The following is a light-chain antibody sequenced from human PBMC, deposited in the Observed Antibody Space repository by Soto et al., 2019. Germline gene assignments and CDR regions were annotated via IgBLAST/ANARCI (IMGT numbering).Light chain of an antibody. CDR1: SSNIGERFD. Sequence: QSVLTQPPSVSGTPGQRVTDSCTGTSSNIGERFDVHWYQQLPGTAPRLLIYANGNRPSGVPDRFSGSKSGTSASLAITGLQAEDEADYSCQSYDSSLRGYVFGTGTKVTVL. J-gene: IGLJ1*01. CDR3: QSYDSSLRGYV. V-gene: IGLV1-40*01. CDR2: ANG.